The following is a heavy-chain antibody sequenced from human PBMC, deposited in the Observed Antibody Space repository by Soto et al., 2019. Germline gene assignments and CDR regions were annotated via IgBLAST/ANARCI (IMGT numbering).Heavy chain of an antibody. CDR3: AKEHRDSGLVRFDY. CDR1: GFTFSSYA. Sequence: PGGSLRLSCAVSGFTFSSYAMTWVRQAPGKGLEWVSAISCSGGSAYYADSVKSRFTISRDNYKNTLYLQMNSLRAEDTAVYYWAKEHRDSGLVRFDYWGQGKLVTVS. J-gene: IGHJ4*02. CDR2: ISCSGGSA. D-gene: IGHD6-19*01. V-gene: IGHV3-23*01.